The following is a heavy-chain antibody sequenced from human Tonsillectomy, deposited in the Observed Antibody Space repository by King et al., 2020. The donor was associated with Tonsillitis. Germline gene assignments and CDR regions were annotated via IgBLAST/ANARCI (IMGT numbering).Heavy chain of an antibody. CDR1: GFTFSNYD. CDR3: ATLLGYCSRCSCPGYYGMDV. V-gene: IGHV3-23*03. D-gene: IGHD2-2*03. J-gene: IGHJ6*02. CDR2: TYSGGSST. Sequence: VQLVESGGGLVQPGGTLRLSCAASGFTFSNYDMNWVRQAPGRGVEWVSVTYSGGSSTYFVDSVQGRFTISRDSSNNTVYLQLNSLTPDDTAVYYCATLLGYCSRCSCPGYYGMDVWGQGTTVTVSS.